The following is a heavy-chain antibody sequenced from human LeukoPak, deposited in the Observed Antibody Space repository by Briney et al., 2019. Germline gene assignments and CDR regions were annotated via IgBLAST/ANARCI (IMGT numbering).Heavy chain of an antibody. D-gene: IGHD3-10*01. Sequence: ASVKVSCKASGYTFTSYGISWVRQAPGQGLEWMGWISAYNGNTNYAQKLQGRVTMTTDTSTSTAYMELRSLRSDDTAVYYCARAPVRGLGEYWFDPWGQGTLVTVSS. V-gene: IGHV1-18*01. CDR3: ARAPVRGLGEYWFDP. CDR1: GYTFTSYG. J-gene: IGHJ5*02. CDR2: ISAYNGNT.